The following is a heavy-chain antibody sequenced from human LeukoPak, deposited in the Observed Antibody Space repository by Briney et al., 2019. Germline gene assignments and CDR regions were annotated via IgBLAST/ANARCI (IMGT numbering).Heavy chain of an antibody. D-gene: IGHD3-22*01. CDR2: ISAYNGNT. V-gene: IGHV1-18*01. J-gene: IGHJ6*02. Sequence: EASVKVSCKASGYTFTSYGISWVRQAPGQGLEWMGWISAYNGNTNYAQKLQGRVTMTTDTSTGTAYMELRSLRSDDTAVYYCARDSMIVVVITTNYYGMDVWGQGTTVTVSS. CDR3: ARDSMIVVVITTNYYGMDV. CDR1: GYTFTSYG.